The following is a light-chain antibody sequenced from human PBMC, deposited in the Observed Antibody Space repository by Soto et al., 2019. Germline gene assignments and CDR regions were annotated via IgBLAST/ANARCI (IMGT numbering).Light chain of an antibody. CDR3: RLYNRYSET. Sequence: SSSPASQSISTWLAWYQQKSGKAPKLLIYEASSLGSGVPSRFICSGSGTEFTFIFSLVQPADFAIYSRRLYNRYSETFGQGTKVDI. CDR2: EAS. J-gene: IGKJ1*01. V-gene: IGKV1-5*03. CDR1: QSISTW.